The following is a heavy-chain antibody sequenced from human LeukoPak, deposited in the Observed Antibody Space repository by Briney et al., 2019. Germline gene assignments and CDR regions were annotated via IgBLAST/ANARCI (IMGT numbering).Heavy chain of an antibody. V-gene: IGHV4-34*01. Sequence: SETLSLTCAVYGGSFSGYYWSWIRQPPGKGLEWIGEINHSGSTNYNPSLKSRVTISVDTSKNQFSLKLSSVTAADTAVYYCAREKNYDYVWGSYRYSYFDYWGQGTLVTVSS. CDR1: GGSFSGYY. CDR2: INHSGST. J-gene: IGHJ4*02. D-gene: IGHD3-16*02. CDR3: AREKNYDYVWGSYRYSYFDY.